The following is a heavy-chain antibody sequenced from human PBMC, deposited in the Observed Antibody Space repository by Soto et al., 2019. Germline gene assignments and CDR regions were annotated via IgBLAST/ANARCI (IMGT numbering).Heavy chain of an antibody. D-gene: IGHD3-16*01. Sequence: QVQLVQSGAEVKKPGSSLKVSCKASGGTFSSYAISWVRQAPGQGLEWMGGIIPIFGTANYAKKFQGRGTITAGESTSTAYMELSSLRSEDPAVYYCARDPNEVGYFDYWGQGTLVTVSS. CDR1: GGTFSSYA. V-gene: IGHV1-69*12. CDR2: IIPIFGTA. J-gene: IGHJ4*02. CDR3: ARDPNEVGYFDY.